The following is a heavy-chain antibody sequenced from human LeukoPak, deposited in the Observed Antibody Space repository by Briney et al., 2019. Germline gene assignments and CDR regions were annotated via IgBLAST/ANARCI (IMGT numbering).Heavy chain of an antibody. CDR2: IYVSGSS. CDR1: GASISSYY. J-gene: IGHJ4*02. D-gene: IGHD6-13*01. Sequence: SETLSLTCTVSGASISSYYWSWIRQPAGKGLEWIGRIYVSGSSVYNPSLKSRVTISVDTSKNQFSLKLSSVTAADTAVYYCARVSAAGTSPSSWDYFDYWGQGTLVTVSS. CDR3: ARVSAAGTSPSSWDYFDY. V-gene: IGHV4-4*07.